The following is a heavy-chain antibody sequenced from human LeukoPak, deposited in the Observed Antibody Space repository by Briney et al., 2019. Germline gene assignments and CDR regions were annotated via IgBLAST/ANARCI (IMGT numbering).Heavy chain of an antibody. Sequence: KTSETLSLTCTVSGGSISSYYWSWIRQPPGKGLEWIGYIYYSGSTNYTPSLKSRVTISVDTSKNQFSLKLSSVTAADTAVYYCARGKGSIFGVVNYWFDPWGQGTLVTVSS. CDR3: ARGKGSIFGVVNYWFDP. J-gene: IGHJ5*02. V-gene: IGHV4-59*01. D-gene: IGHD3-3*01. CDR1: GGSISSYY. CDR2: IYYSGST.